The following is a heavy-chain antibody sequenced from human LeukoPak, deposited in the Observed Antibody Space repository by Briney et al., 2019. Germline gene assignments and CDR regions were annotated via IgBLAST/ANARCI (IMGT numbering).Heavy chain of an antibody. Sequence: PGGSLRLSCAAFGFTVSSKYMSWVRQAPGKGLEWVSVFYSGGSTYYADSVKGRFTISRDNSKNTLYLQMNSLRAEDTAVYYCARGPGWNYFDYWGQGTLVTVSS. CDR3: ARGPGWNYFDY. D-gene: IGHD6-19*01. J-gene: IGHJ4*02. CDR2: FYSGGST. V-gene: IGHV3-66*01. CDR1: GFTVSSKY.